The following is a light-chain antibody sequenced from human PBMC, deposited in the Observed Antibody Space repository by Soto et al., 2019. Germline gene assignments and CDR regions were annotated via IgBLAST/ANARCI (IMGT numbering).Light chain of an antibody. J-gene: IGLJ1*01. Sequence: QSALTQPASVSGSPGQSITISCTGTSSDVGNYNLVSWYQQHPGKAPKLIIYDDSKRPSGVSNRFSGSKSGNTASLTISGLQAEGEADYYCCSYAASSTYVFGTGTKVTVL. CDR2: DDS. CDR1: SSDVGNYNL. V-gene: IGLV2-23*01. CDR3: CSYAASSTYV.